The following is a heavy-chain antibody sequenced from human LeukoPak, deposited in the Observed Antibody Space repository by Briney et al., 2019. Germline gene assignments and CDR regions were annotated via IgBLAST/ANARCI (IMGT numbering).Heavy chain of an antibody. CDR1: GGTFSSYA. CDR2: IIPIFGTA. Sequence: SVKVSCKASGGTFSSYAISWVRQAPGQGLEWMGGIIPIFGTANYAQKFQGRVTITTDDSTSTAYMELSSLRSEDTAVYYCARSLAGYCSSTSCYPFDYWGQGTLVTVSS. V-gene: IGHV1-69*05. J-gene: IGHJ4*02. CDR3: ARSLAGYCSSTSCYPFDY. D-gene: IGHD2-2*01.